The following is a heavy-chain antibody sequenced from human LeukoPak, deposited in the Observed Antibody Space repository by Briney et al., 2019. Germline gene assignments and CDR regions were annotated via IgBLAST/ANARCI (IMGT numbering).Heavy chain of an antibody. CDR1: AFIFSTYP. CDR2: ISYDGSHK. Sequence: GGSLRLSCAASAFIFSTYPMHWARQAPGKGLEWVAVISYDGSHKYYADSVKGRFTISRDNSKNTLYLQMNNLRAEDTAVYYCAREVSDYFDYWGQGTLVTVSS. CDR3: AREVSDYFDY. J-gene: IGHJ4*02. V-gene: IGHV3-30*04. D-gene: IGHD1-26*01.